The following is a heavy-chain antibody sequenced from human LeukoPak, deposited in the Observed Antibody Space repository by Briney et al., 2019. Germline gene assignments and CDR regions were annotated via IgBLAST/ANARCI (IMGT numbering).Heavy chain of an antibody. D-gene: IGHD3-22*01. J-gene: IGHJ3*02. V-gene: IGHV1-2*02. Sequence: EASVNVSCKASGYTFTGYYMHWVRQAPGQGLEWMGWINPNSGGTNFPQKFQGRVTMTRDTSISTAYMELSRLRSDDTAVYYCARDRGYPDAFDIWGQGTMVTVSS. CDR3: ARDRGYPDAFDI. CDR1: GYTFTGYY. CDR2: INPNSGGT.